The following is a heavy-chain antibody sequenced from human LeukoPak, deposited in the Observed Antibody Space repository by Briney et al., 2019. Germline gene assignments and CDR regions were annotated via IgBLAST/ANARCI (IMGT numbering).Heavy chain of an antibody. D-gene: IGHD6-6*01. J-gene: IGHJ5*02. Sequence: ASAKVSCKVSGYTLTELSMHWVRQAPGKGLEWMGGFDPEDGETIYAQKFQGRVTMTEDTSTDTAYMELSSLRSEDTAVYYCAICPAAARPFTWFDPWGQGTLVTVSS. CDR2: FDPEDGET. CDR1: GYTLTELS. CDR3: AICPAAARPFTWFDP. V-gene: IGHV1-24*01.